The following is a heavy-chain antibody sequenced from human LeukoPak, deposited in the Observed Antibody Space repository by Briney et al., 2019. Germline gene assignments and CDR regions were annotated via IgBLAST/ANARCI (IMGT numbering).Heavy chain of an antibody. V-gene: IGHV3-23*01. Sequence: AGGSLRLSCAASGFTFSSYAMSWVRQAPGKGLEWVSAISGSGGSTYYADSVKGRFTISRDNSKNTLYLQMNSLRAEDTAVYYCAGGADGLYQLLRGHYWGQGTLVTVSS. J-gene: IGHJ4*02. CDR3: AGGADGLYQLLRGHY. D-gene: IGHD2-2*01. CDR1: GFTFSSYA. CDR2: ISGSGGST.